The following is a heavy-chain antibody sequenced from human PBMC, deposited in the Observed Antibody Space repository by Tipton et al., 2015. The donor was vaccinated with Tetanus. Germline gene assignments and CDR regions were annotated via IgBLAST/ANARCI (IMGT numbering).Heavy chain of an antibody. Sequence: TLSLTCTVSGGSMSTYYWSWIRQPPGKGLEWIGYVYYTGSTDYNPSLRSRVTMSLDTSKNQFSLKVTSVTAADTAVYFCTGDDYYDTSLRDYYGMDVWGPGTTVTVSS. J-gene: IGHJ6*02. D-gene: IGHD3-22*01. CDR3: TGDDYYDTSLRDYYGMDV. CDR2: VYYTGST. CDR1: GGSMSTYY. V-gene: IGHV4-59*01.